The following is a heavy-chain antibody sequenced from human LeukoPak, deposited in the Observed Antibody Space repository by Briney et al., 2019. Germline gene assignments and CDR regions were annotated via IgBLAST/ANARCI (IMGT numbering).Heavy chain of an antibody. CDR1: GGSFSGYY. CDR3: ARGLDCSSTSCPIYYFDY. Sequence: SETLSLTCAVYGGSFSGYYWSWIRQPPGKGLEWIGETNHSGSTNYNPSLKSRVTISVDTSKNQFSLKLSSVTAADTAVYYCARGLDCSSTSCPIYYFDYWGQGTLVTVSS. J-gene: IGHJ4*02. D-gene: IGHD2-2*01. V-gene: IGHV4-34*01. CDR2: TNHSGST.